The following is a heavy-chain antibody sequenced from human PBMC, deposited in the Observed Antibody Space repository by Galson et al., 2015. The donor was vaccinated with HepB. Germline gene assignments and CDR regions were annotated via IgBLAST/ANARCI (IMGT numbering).Heavy chain of an antibody. J-gene: IGHJ4*02. CDR1: GFTFNSYV. Sequence: SLRLSCAASGFTFNSYVMTWVRQAPGKGLEWVSAIIGSGYTTYYADSVKDRFTISRDNSKNILHLQMNSLRADDTAVYYCARDMITVGGIFVGAHDYWGRGTLVTVSS. D-gene: IGHD3-16*02. CDR2: IIGSGYTT. CDR3: ARDMITVGGIFVGAHDY. V-gene: IGHV3-23*01.